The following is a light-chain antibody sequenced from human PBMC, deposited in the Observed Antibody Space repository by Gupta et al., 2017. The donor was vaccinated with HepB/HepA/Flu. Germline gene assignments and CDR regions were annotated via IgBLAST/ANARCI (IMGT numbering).Light chain of an antibody. Sequence: QPVLTQPPSASASLGASVTLTCSLSRGYSYYKVDWYQQSPGKGPRFVMRVDTGGMVGAKGDGIPDRFSVLGSGLYRYLTIKNIQEEDESDYYCGADHGSGSNFIVVFGGGTKLTVL. J-gene: IGLJ2*01. CDR2: VDTGGMVG. V-gene: IGLV9-49*03. CDR3: GADHGSGSNFIVV. CDR1: RGYSYYK.